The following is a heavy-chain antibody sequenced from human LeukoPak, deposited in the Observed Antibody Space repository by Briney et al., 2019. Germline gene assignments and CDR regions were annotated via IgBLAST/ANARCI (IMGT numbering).Heavy chain of an antibody. CDR3: ARDYYDSSGRWDAFDI. Sequence: PSGTLSLTCTVSGGSISSSSYYWGWIRQPPGKGLEWIGSIYYSGSTYYNPSLKSRVTISVDTSKNQFSLKLSSVTAADTAVYYCARDYYDSSGRWDAFDIWGQGTMVTVSS. D-gene: IGHD3-22*01. J-gene: IGHJ3*02. CDR1: GGSISSSSYY. CDR2: IYYSGST. V-gene: IGHV4-39*07.